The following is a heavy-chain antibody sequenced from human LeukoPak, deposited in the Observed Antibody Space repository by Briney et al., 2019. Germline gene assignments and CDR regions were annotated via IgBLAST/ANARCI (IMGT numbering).Heavy chain of an antibody. J-gene: IGHJ4*02. V-gene: IGHV4-39*01. CDR1: GFTFSSYSMN. CDR2: IYYGGTT. Sequence: GSLRLSCAASGFTFSSYSMNWVRQAPGKGLEWIGSIYYGGTTYYNPSLKSRVTISVDTSKNQFSLKLSSVTAADTAVFYCARHELTMVVTPGFDYWGQGTLVTVSS. CDR3: ARHELTMVVTPGFDY. D-gene: IGHD4-23*01.